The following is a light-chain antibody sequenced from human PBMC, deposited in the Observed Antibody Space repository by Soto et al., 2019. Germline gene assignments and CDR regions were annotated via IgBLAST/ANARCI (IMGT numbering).Light chain of an antibody. V-gene: IGKV2-28*01. J-gene: IGKJ1*01. CDR2: WGS. Sequence: DIVMTQSPLSLPVTPGEPASISCRSSQSLLHSNGYNYLDWYLQKPGQSTQLLIYWGSNRASGVPERFSGSGSSTDFTLKISRVEAEDVGGFYCLQALQTPRTFGQGTKVEIK. CDR1: QSLLHSNGYNY. CDR3: LQALQTPRT.